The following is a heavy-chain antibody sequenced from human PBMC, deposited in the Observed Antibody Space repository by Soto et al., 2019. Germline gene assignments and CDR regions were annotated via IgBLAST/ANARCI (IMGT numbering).Heavy chain of an antibody. Sequence: SVKVSCKASGGTFSSYAISWVRQAPGQGLEWMGGIIPIFGTANYAQKFQGRVTITADESTSTAYMELSSLRSEDTAVYYCAGLDYGGNSRYFDYWGQGTLVTVSS. V-gene: IGHV1-69*13. J-gene: IGHJ4*02. D-gene: IGHD4-17*01. CDR2: IIPIFGTA. CDR3: AGLDYGGNSRYFDY. CDR1: GGTFSSYA.